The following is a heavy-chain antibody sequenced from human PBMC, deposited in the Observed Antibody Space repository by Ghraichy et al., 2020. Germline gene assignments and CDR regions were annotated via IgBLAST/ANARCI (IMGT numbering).Heavy chain of an antibody. J-gene: IGHJ2*01. V-gene: IGHV4-59*08. CDR2: IYYSGST. Sequence: SETLSLTCTVSGGSLNNYYWNWIRQPPGKGLEWIGYIYYSGSTNYNPSLKSRVTMSIDTPNNQFSLKLNSVTAADTAVYYCARRVFGTGNYLEWYFALWGRGTLVTVS. CDR3: ARRVFGTGNYLEWYFAL. D-gene: IGHD3/OR15-3a*01. CDR1: GGSLNNYY.